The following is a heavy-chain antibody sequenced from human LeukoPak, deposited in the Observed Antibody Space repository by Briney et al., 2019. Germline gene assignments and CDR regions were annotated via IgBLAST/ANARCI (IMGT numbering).Heavy chain of an antibody. Sequence: SETLSLTCAVYGGSFSGYYWSWIRQPPGKGLEWIGEINHSGSTNYNPSLKSRVTISVDTSKNQFSLKLSSATAADTAVYYCARGQQLVGYFDYWGQGTLVTVSS. D-gene: IGHD6-13*01. CDR1: GGSFSGYY. J-gene: IGHJ4*02. CDR2: INHSGST. V-gene: IGHV4-34*01. CDR3: ARGQQLVGYFDY.